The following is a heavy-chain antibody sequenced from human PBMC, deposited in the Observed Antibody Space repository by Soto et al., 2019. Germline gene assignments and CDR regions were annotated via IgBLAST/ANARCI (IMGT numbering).Heavy chain of an antibody. Sequence: EVQLLESGGDLIQPGGSLRLSCAASGFTFNIYAMAWVRQAPGKGLEWVSAISRYGDFTYYADSVEGRFTISRDNSKNTLYLQMNSLRAEDTALYYCAKDRYLDHDSRGYLFDNWGHGTLVTVSS. CDR2: ISRYGDFT. CDR1: GFTFNIYA. V-gene: IGHV3-23*01. J-gene: IGHJ4*01. D-gene: IGHD3-22*01. CDR3: AKDRYLDHDSRGYLFDN.